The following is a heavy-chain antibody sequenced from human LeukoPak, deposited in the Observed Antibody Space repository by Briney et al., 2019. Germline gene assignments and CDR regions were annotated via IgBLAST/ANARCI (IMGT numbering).Heavy chain of an antibody. CDR1: GYTFTSYG. D-gene: IGHD1-26*01. CDR3: ARDYRARVGRHSDLGGECDY. CDR2: INVYKGDT. V-gene: IGHV1-18*01. Sequence: ASVKVSCKASGYTFTSYGISWVRQAPGQGLEWMGWINVYKGDTNYAQMFQDRVTLTTDTSTTTAYMELRSLRYDDTAVYYCARDYRARVGRHSDLGGECDYWGQGTLVTVSS. J-gene: IGHJ4*02.